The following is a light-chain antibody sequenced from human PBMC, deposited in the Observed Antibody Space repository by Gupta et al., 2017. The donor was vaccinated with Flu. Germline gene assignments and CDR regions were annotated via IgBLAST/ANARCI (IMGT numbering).Light chain of an antibody. Sequence: QSVLTQPPSVSAAPGQKVPISCSGSSSNIGNNYVSWYQQLPGTAPKLLIYDNNKRPSEIPDRFSSSKSGTSATLAITGLQTGDEADYYCGTWDSGLSDVVFGGGTKLTVL. CDR1: SSNIGNNY. J-gene: IGLJ2*01. CDR2: DNN. CDR3: GTWDSGLSDVV. V-gene: IGLV1-51*01.